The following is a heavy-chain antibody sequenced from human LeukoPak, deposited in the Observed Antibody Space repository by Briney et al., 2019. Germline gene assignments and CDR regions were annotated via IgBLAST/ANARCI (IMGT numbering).Heavy chain of an antibody. CDR2: ISAYNGNT. V-gene: IGHV1-18*04. CDR3: ARLGYYYYGMDV. CDR1: GYTFTGYY. Sequence: ASVKVSCKASGYTFTGYYMHWVRQAPGQGLEWMGWISAYNGNTNYAQKLQGRVTMTTDTSTSTAYMELRSLRSDDTAVYYCARLGYYYYGMDVWGQGTTVTVSS. J-gene: IGHJ6*02. D-gene: IGHD3-16*01.